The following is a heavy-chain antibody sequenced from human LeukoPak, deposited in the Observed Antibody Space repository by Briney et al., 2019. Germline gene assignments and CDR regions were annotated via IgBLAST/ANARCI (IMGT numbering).Heavy chain of an antibody. D-gene: IGHD2-2*02. CDR3: ARMPFVSREPAAIPHGWFDP. J-gene: IGHJ5*02. V-gene: IGHV1-69*05. Sequence: ASVKVSCKASGGTFSSYAISWVRQAPGQGLEWMGGIIPIFGTANYAQKFQGRVTITTDESTSTAYMELSSLRSEDTAVYYCARMPFVSREPAAIPHGWFDPWGQGTLVTVSS. CDR2: IIPIFGTA. CDR1: GGTFSSYA.